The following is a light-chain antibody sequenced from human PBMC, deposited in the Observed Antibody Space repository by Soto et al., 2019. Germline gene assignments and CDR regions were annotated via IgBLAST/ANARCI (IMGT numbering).Light chain of an antibody. V-gene: IGKV1-5*01. CDR1: QSISSW. Sequence: DIQMTQSPSTLSASVGDRVTITCRASQSISSWWAWYQQKPGKAPKLLIYDASRLESGFPSRFSGSGSGAEFTLTPSSLQPADFATYYCQQYNSYPVFRPGTKVD. J-gene: IGKJ3*01. CDR2: DAS. CDR3: QQYNSYPV.